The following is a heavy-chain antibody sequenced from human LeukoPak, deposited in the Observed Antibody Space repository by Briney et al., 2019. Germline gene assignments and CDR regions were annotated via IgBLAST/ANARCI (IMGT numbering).Heavy chain of an antibody. CDR2: IRYDGSNA. D-gene: IGHD5-12*01. V-gene: IGHV3-30*02. Sequence: GGSLRLSCATSGFTFSSNGLHWVRQAPGKGLEWVAFIRYDGSNAYYADSVKGRFTISRDNSKNTLYLQMNSLRTEDTAVYYCAKTGYSGSAYGTWYFDYWGQGTLVTVSS. J-gene: IGHJ4*02. CDR3: AKTGYSGSAYGTWYFDY. CDR1: GFTFSSNG.